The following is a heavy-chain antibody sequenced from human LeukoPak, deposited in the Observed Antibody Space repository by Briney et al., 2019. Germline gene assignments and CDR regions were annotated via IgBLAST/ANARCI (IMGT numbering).Heavy chain of an antibody. CDR2: ISSSGSTI. V-gene: IGHV3-11*01. J-gene: IGHJ6*02. Sequence: GGSLRLSCAASGFTFSDYYMSWIRQAPGKGLEWVSYISSSGSTIYYADSVEGRFTISRDNAKNSLYLQMNSLRAEDTAVYYCARYGLVVAARGMDVWGQGTTVTVSS. CDR1: GFTFSDYY. D-gene: IGHD2-15*01. CDR3: ARYGLVVAARGMDV.